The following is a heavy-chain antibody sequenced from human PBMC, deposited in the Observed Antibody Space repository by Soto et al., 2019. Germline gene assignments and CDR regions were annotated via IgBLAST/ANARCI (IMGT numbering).Heavy chain of an antibody. CDR1: GGSISSSNW. CDR3: ASGTVALEAFDI. J-gene: IGHJ3*02. Sequence: KTSETLSLTCAVSGGSISSSNWWSWVRQPPGKGLEWIGEIYHSGSTNYNPSLKSRVTISVDKSKNQFSLKLSSVTAADTAVYYCASGTVALEAFDIWGQGTMVTVSS. CDR2: IYHSGST. D-gene: IGHD2-15*01. V-gene: IGHV4-4*02.